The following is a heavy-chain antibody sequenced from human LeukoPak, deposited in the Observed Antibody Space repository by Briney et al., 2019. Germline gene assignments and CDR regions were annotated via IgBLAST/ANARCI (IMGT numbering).Heavy chain of an antibody. J-gene: IGHJ4*02. CDR2: IKSKTDGGTT. CDR3: ATDEWT. Sequence: GGSLRLSCAAPGFTFSNAWMSWVRQAPGKGPEWVGHIKSKTDGGTTDYAAPVKGRFTISRADSKTTLDLQMNSLKTEDTAVYYCATDEWTWGQGTLVTVSS. V-gene: IGHV3-15*01. CDR1: GFTFSNAW. D-gene: IGHD3-3*01.